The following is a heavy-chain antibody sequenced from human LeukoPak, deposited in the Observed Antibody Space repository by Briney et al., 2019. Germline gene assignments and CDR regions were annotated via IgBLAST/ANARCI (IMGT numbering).Heavy chain of an antibody. J-gene: IGHJ4*02. D-gene: IGHD5-24*01. Sequence: PSETLSLTCTVSGGSISSGGYYWSWIRQHPGKGLEWIGYIYYSGSTYYNPSLKSRVTISVDTSKNRFSLKLSSVTAADTAVYYCARRRRDGYNYNWGQGTLVTVSS. CDR3: ARRRRDGYNYN. CDR1: GGSISSGGYY. V-gene: IGHV4-31*03. CDR2: IYYSGST.